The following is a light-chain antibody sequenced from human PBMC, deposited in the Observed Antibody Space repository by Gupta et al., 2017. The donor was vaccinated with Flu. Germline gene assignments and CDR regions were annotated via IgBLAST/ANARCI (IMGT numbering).Light chain of an antibody. CDR3: QQGYTTPRT. Sequence: DIQMTQSPSSLSASVGDRVTISCRASQSISTYLNWYQQKPGKAPQLLIYGAPTLQSGVPSRFSGSRSGTDFTLTITSLQPEDFATYYCQQGYTTPRTFGQGTKVEIK. CDR1: QSISTY. V-gene: IGKV1-39*01. J-gene: IGKJ1*01. CDR2: GAP.